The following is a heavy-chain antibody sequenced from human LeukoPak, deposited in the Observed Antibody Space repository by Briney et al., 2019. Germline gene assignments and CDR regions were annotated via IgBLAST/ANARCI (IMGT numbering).Heavy chain of an antibody. J-gene: IGHJ4*02. V-gene: IGHV3-21*01. CDR3: AKDSPSRTATTEVPVDY. CDR2: ISSSSSYI. D-gene: IGHD1/OR15-1a*01. CDR1: GFSFRVYT. Sequence: PGGSLRLSCAASGFSFRVYTMNWVRQAPGKGLEWVASISSSSSYIYFANSVRGRFSISRDNAKNSLYLQMNSLRAEDTAVYYCAKDSPSRTATTEVPVDYWGQGTLVTVSS.